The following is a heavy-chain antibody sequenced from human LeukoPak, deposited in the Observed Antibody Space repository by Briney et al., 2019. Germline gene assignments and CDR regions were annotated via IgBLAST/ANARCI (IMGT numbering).Heavy chain of an antibody. CDR1: GGSISSSSYY. D-gene: IGHD1-1*01. CDR2: IYYSGST. CDR3: ARSNNLVEHAFDI. Sequence: SETLSLTCTVSGGSISSSSYYWGWIRQPPGKGLEWIGSIYYSGSTYYNPSLKSRVTISVDTSKNQFSLQLNSVTPEDTAVYYCARSNNLVEHAFDIWGQGTMVTVSS. V-gene: IGHV4-39*01. J-gene: IGHJ3*02.